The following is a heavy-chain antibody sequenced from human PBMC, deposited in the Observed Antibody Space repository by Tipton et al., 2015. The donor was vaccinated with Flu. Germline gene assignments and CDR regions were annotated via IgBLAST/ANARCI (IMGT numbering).Heavy chain of an antibody. D-gene: IGHD3-10*02. CDR1: GGSFSGYY. CDR2: INHSGST. Sequence: TLSLTCSVYGGSFSGYYWTWIRQSPGKGLEWIGEINHSGSTQYNSSLKSRVTMSVDSSKNQFSLHLTSVTAADTAVYYCARHTGDSVRGIIDYWGQGTLVTVSS. CDR3: ARHTGDSVRGIIDY. J-gene: IGHJ4*02. V-gene: IGHV4-34*01.